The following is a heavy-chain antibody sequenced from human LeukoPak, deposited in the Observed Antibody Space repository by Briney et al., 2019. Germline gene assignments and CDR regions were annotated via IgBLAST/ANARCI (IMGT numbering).Heavy chain of an antibody. J-gene: IGHJ4*02. CDR3: AKSPEEGPAGFDS. CDR1: GLTGSHNY. CDR2: IRGSGGGT. D-gene: IGHD1-14*01. Sequence: PGGSLRLSCAASGLTGSHNYVSWVRQAPGKGLEWVSAIRGSGGGTYYADSVRGRFTISRDNSKNTLYLQMNSLRAEDTAVYYCAKSPEEGPAGFDSWGQGTLVTVSS. V-gene: IGHV3-23*01.